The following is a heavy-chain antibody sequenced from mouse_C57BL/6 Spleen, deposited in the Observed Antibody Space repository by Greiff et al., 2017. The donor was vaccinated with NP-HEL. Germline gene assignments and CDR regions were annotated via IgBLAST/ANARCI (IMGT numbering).Heavy chain of an antibody. D-gene: IGHD2-1*01. CDR2: IYPGSGNT. V-gene: IGHV1-76*01. J-gene: IGHJ1*03. CDR1: GYTFTDYY. CDR3: ARYYGNPDWYFDV. Sequence: QVQLQQSGAELVRPGASVKLSCKASGYTFTDYYINWVKQRPGQGLEWIARIYPGSGNTYYNEKFKGKATLTAEKSSSTAYMQLSSLTSEDSAVYFCARYYGNPDWYFDVWGTGTTVTVSS.